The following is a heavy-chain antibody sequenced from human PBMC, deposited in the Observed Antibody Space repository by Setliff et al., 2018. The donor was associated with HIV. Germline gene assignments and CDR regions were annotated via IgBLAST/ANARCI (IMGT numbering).Heavy chain of an antibody. J-gene: IGHJ5*02. D-gene: IGHD2-15*01. Sequence: ASVKVSCKASGYTFTSYDIHWVRQAPGQGLEWMGVIHTSGGSTSDAQSFQDRVTMTRDTSTSTVYMELSSLRSEDTAVYYCARVRYCSGGSCYGGEYWFDPWGQGTLVTVSS. CDR3: ARVRYCSGGSCYGGEYWFDP. V-gene: IGHV1-46*01. CDR1: GYTFTSYD. CDR2: IHTSGGST.